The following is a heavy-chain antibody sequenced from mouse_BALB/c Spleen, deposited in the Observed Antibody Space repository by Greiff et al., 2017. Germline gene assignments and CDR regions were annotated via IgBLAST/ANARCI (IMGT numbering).Heavy chain of an antibody. J-gene: IGHJ4*01. Sequence: QVQLKESGPGLVAPSQSLSITCTVSGFSLTGYGVNWVRQPPGKGLEWLGMIWGDGSTDYNSALKSRLSISKDNSKSQVFLKMNSLQTDDTARYYCAREDTTATYAMDYWGQGTSVTVSS. CDR1: GFSLTGYG. V-gene: IGHV2-6-7*01. D-gene: IGHD1-2*01. CDR2: IWGDGST. CDR3: AREDTTATYAMDY.